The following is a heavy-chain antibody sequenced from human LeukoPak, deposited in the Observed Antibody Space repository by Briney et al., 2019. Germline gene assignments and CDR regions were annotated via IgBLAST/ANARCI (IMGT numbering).Heavy chain of an antibody. D-gene: IGHD2-15*01. Sequence: SQTLSLTCAVSEDSVSRDSAAWNWIRQSPSRGLEWLGRTYYRSKWYVDYAVSVKGRINVNPDASKNQFSLQLTSMSPEDTAVYYCARAVVVAAEWNDAFDLWGQGTLVTVSS. CDR3: ARAVVVAAEWNDAFDL. CDR1: EDSVSRDSAA. J-gene: IGHJ3*01. CDR2: TYYRSKWYV. V-gene: IGHV6-1*01.